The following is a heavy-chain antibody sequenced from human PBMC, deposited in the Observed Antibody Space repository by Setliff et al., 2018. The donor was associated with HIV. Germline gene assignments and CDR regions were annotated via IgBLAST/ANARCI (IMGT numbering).Heavy chain of an antibody. Sequence: ASVKVSCKPPGHTFTNYDIHWMRRAPGQGLEWMGWMNPNSGVSGDALKFHDRVTMTRDTSITTLYMELSSLTSDDTAVYYCARGKGVGGVIITGGLDVWGQGTTVTVS. D-gene: IGHD3-10*01. CDR1: GHTFTNYD. CDR2: MNPNSGVS. J-gene: IGHJ6*02. V-gene: IGHV1-8*01. CDR3: ARGKGVGGVIITGGLDV.